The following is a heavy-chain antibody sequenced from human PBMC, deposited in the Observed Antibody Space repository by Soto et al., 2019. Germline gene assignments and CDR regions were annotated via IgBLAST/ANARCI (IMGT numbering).Heavy chain of an antibody. J-gene: IGHJ1*01. Sequence: QVQLVQSGAEVKKPGASVKVSCKTSGYIFTAYSMHWVRQAPGQGLEWMGVVNPSGGSAHYAQSFEGRVTLTRDTSTSTFYMELSSLRSEDTAVYYCAREENCSGGTCYSEYFRHWGQGTLVTDSS. CDR1: GYIFTAYS. CDR2: VNPSGGSA. D-gene: IGHD2-15*01. CDR3: AREENCSGGTCYSEYFRH. V-gene: IGHV1-46*01.